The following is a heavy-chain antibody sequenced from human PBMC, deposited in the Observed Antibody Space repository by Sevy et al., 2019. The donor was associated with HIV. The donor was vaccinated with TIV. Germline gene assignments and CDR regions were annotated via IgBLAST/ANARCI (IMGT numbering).Heavy chain of an antibody. CDR3: ARDKGFDFWSGYYKGYYYYGMDV. CDR1: GYTFTSYG. J-gene: IGHJ6*02. V-gene: IGHV1-18*01. D-gene: IGHD3-3*01. Sequence: ASVKVSCKASGYTFTSYGISWVRQVPGQGLEWMGWISAYNGNTNYAQKLQGRVTMTSDTSTSTAYMELRSLRSDHTAVYYCARDKGFDFWSGYYKGYYYYGMDVWGQGTTVTVSS. CDR2: ISAYNGNT.